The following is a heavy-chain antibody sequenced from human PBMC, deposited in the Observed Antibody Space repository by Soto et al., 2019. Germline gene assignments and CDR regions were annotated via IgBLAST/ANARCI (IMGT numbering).Heavy chain of an antibody. V-gene: IGHV3-33*01. J-gene: IGHJ6*02. CDR1: GFTFSSYG. D-gene: IGHD3-10*01. CDR3: ARDRITMVRGVIAGMDV. Sequence: SLRLSCAASGFTFSSYGMHWVRQAPGKGLEWVAVIWYDGSNEYYADSVKGRFTISRDNSKNTLYLQMNSLRAEDTAVYYCARDRITMVRGVIAGMDVWGQGTTVTVSS. CDR2: IWYDGSNE.